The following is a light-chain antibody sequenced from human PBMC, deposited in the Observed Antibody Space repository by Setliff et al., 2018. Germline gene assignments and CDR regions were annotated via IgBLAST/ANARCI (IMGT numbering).Light chain of an antibody. CDR1: SSDVGGYPY. J-gene: IGLJ1*01. CDR2: AVS. Sequence: QSALAQPASVSGSPGQSITISCSGSSSDVGGYPYVSWYQQHPGKVPKLMIYAVSKRPSGVSNRFSGSKSGSTASLTISGLQAEGEADYYCTSYTSSRTDVFGTGTKVTVL. CDR3: TSYTSSRTDV. V-gene: IGLV2-14*01.